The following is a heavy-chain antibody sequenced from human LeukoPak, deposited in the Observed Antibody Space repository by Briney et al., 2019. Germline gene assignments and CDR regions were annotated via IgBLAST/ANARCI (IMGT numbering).Heavy chain of an antibody. D-gene: IGHD3-10*01. CDR3: ARMDYYGSGTYHSWFDH. J-gene: IGHJ5*02. CDR1: GDSISTGGYF. Sequence: SETLSLTCTVSGDSISTGGYFWSWIRQPAGQVLEWIGRIYAGGKTNYNPSLRSRVTRSVDTSRNQCSLKLNPVTAADTAVYYCARMDYYGSGTYHSWFDHWGQGTLVTVSS. V-gene: IGHV4-61*02. CDR2: IYAGGKT.